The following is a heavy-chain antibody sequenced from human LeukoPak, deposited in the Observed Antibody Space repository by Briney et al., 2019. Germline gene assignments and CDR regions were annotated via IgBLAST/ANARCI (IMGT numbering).Heavy chain of an antibody. CDR3: AKERRLYYASGSPFDY. D-gene: IGHD3-10*01. CDR2: ISSSSSYI. J-gene: IGHJ4*02. V-gene: IGHV3-21*01. CDR1: GFTFSSYS. Sequence: GGSLRLSCAASGFTFSSYSMNWVRQAPGKGLEWVSSISSSSSYIYYADSVKGRFTISRDNAKNSLYLQMNSLRAEDTAVYYCAKERRLYYASGSPFDYWGQGILVTVSS.